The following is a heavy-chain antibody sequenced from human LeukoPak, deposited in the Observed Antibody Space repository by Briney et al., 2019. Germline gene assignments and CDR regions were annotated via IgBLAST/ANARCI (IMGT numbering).Heavy chain of an antibody. CDR1: GFTFSSND. D-gene: IGHD3-3*01. CDR3: ARADYDFWSGFDY. J-gene: IGHJ4*02. CDR2: IGTAGDT. Sequence: HSGGSLRLSCAASGFTFSSNDMHWVRQATGKGLEWVSGIGTAGDTSYPGSVKGRFTISRENAKNSLYLQMNSLRAGDTAVYYCARADYDFWSGFDYWGQETLVTVSS. V-gene: IGHV3-13*01.